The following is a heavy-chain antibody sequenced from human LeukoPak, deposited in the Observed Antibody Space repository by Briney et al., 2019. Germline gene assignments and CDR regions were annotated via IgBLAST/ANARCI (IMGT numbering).Heavy chain of an antibody. CDR3: ARDYRFGRGGNRPPDYYYYMDV. CDR1: GFTFSSYE. CDR2: ISSSGSTV. D-gene: IGHD3-3*01. Sequence: GGSLRLSCAASGFTFSSYEMNWVRQAPGKGLEWVSYISSSGSTVYYADSVKGRFTISRDNAKNSLYLQMNSLRSDDTAVYYCARDYRFGRGGNRPPDYYYYMDVWGKGTTVTVSS. J-gene: IGHJ6*03. V-gene: IGHV3-48*03.